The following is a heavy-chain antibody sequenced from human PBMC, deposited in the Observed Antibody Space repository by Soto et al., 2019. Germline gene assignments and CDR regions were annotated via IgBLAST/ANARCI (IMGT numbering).Heavy chain of an antibody. CDR2: IYYSGST. Sequence: PSETLSLTCTVSGGSISSSSYYWGWIRQPPGKGLEWIGSIYYSGSTYYNPSLKSRVTISVDTSKNQFSLKLSSVTAADTAVYYCARGQSMYYDFWSGQRTRGSSWFDPWGQGTLVTVSS. CDR3: ARGQSMYYDFWSGQRTRGSSWFDP. D-gene: IGHD3-3*01. V-gene: IGHV4-39*01. CDR1: GGSISSSSYY. J-gene: IGHJ5*02.